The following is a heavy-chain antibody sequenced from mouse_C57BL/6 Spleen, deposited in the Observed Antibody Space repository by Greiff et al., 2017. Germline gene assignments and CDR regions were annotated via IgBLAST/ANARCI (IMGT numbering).Heavy chain of an antibody. D-gene: IGHD1-2*01. CDR3: ARPRAYGVFDY. CDR1: GFTFSDYG. V-gene: IGHV5-17*01. Sequence: EVKLMESGGGLVKPGGSLKLSCAASGFTFSDYGMHWVRQAPEKGLEWVAYISSGSSTIYYADTVKGRFTISRDNAKNTLFLQMTSLRSEDTAMYYCARPRAYGVFDYWGQGTTLTVSS. J-gene: IGHJ2*01. CDR2: ISSGSSTI.